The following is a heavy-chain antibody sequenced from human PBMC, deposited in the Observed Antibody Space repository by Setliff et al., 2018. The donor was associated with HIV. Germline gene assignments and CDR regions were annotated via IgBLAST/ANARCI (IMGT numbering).Heavy chain of an antibody. D-gene: IGHD3-16*01. CDR1: GGSFNEYY. Sequence: SETLSLTCAVYGGSFNEYYWNWIRQIPGKGLEWIGEINHSGSTNYNESLKRRLRISVDTSKNQFSLSLNSVTAADTAVHYCARAYRDNVWGSWRQISSWFDSWGQGNLVTVSS. CDR3: ARAYRDNVWGSWRQISSWFDS. J-gene: IGHJ5*01. V-gene: IGHV4-34*01. CDR2: INHSGST.